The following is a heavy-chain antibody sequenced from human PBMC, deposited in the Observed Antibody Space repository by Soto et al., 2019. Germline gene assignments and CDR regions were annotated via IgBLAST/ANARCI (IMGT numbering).Heavy chain of an antibody. CDR1: GFTFYNYA. CDR2: ISGIGDST. D-gene: IGHD2-2*01. J-gene: IGHJ6*02. CDR3: AKAGYCSSTSCYGYYYYGLDV. V-gene: IGHV3-23*01. Sequence: GGSLRLSCGASGFTFYNYAMSWVRQAPGKGLEWVSAISGIGDSTYYADSVKGRFTISRDNSKSTLYVQMNSLRAEDTAIYYCAKAGYCSSTSCYGYYYYGLDVWGQGTTGTVSS.